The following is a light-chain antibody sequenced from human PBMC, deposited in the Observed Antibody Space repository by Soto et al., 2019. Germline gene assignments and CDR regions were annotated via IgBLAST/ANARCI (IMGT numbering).Light chain of an antibody. CDR1: QSVSSSY. J-gene: IGKJ2*01. V-gene: IGKV3-20*01. CDR2: GAS. Sequence: EIVLTQSPGTLSLSPGERATLSCRASQSVSSSYLAWYQQKPGQAPRLLIYGASSRATDIPDRFSGRGSGTDFTLTISRLEPEDFAVYYCQQYGSSPPMYTFGQGTKLEIK. CDR3: QQYGSSPPMYT.